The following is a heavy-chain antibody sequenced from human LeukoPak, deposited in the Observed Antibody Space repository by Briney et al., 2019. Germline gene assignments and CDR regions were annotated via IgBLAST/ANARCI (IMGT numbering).Heavy chain of an antibody. V-gene: IGHV4-59*01. J-gene: IGHJ4*02. Sequence: PSETLSLTCTVSGGSISSYCWSWIRQPPGKGLEWIGYIYYSGSTNYNPSLKSRVTISVDTSKNQFSLKLSSVTAADTAVYYCARVSLTGYSSDYWGQGTLVTVSS. CDR3: ARVSLTGYSSDY. D-gene: IGHD3-9*01. CDR2: IYYSGST. CDR1: GGSISSYC.